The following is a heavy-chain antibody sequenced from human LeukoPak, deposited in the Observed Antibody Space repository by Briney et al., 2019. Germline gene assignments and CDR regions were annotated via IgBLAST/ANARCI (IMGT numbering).Heavy chain of an antibody. CDR3: AKDIGEVE. V-gene: IGHV3-9*01. Sequence: GGSLRLSCAASGFTFDDYAMHWVRQAPGKGLEWVSGISWNSGSIGYADSVKGRFTISRDNAKNSLYLQMNSLRAEDTALYYRAKDIGEVEWGQGTLVTVSS. J-gene: IGHJ4*02. CDR1: GFTFDDYA. CDR2: ISWNSGSI.